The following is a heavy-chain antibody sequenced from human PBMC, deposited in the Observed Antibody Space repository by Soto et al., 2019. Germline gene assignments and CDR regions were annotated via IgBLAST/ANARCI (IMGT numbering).Heavy chain of an antibody. CDR3: ARDGSSPGERNYVMDV. CDR1: GGSISSGDYY. D-gene: IGHD6-6*01. CDR2: IYYSGST. V-gene: IGHV4-30-4*01. J-gene: IGHJ6*02. Sequence: SETLSLTCTVSGGSISSGDYYWSWIRQPPGKGLEWIGYIYYSGSTYYNPSLKSRVTISVDTSKNQFSLKLSSVTAADTAVYYCARDGSSPGERNYVMDVWGQGTTVTVSS.